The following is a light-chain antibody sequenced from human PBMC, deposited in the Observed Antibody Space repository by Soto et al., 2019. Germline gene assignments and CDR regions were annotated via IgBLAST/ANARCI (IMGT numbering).Light chain of an antibody. CDR2: DVS. V-gene: IGLV2-14*03. Sequence: QSVLPQPASVSGSPGQSITISCTGTSSDIGGYNYVSWYQLHPGKPPKLMIYDVSIRPSGVSNRFSGSKSGNTASLTISGLQAEDETDYYCSSYTSSSSVIFGGGTKLTVL. J-gene: IGLJ2*01. CDR3: SSYTSSSSVI. CDR1: SSDIGGYNY.